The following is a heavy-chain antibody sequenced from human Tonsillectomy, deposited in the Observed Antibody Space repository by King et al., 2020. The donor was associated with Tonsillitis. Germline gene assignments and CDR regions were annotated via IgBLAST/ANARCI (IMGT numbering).Heavy chain of an antibody. CDR1: GFTFSSYA. CDR3: AKGAPGIAVAGSGAFDY. CDR2: ISGSGGST. D-gene: IGHD6-19*01. Sequence: DVQLVESGGDLVQPGGSLRLSCAASGFTFSSYAMSWVRQAPGKGLEWVSTISGSGGSTYYADSVKGRFTITRDNSENTLYLQMNSLRAEDTAVYYCAKGAPGIAVAGSGAFDYWGQGTLVTGSA. J-gene: IGHJ4*02. V-gene: IGHV3-23*04.